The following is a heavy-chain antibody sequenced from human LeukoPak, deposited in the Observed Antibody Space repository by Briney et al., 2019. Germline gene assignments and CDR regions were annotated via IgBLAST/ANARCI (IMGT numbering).Heavy chain of an antibody. J-gene: IGHJ4*02. D-gene: IGHD1-26*01. Sequence: SETLSLTCTVSGYSISSGFYWGWIRQPPGKGMERIGNIHHSGSTYYNPSLKSRVTISVDTSKNQFSLKVTSVTATDTAVYYCASDAPGLLGYWGQGTLVTVSS. CDR1: GYSISSGFY. CDR2: IHHSGST. CDR3: ASDAPGLLGY. V-gene: IGHV4-38-2*02.